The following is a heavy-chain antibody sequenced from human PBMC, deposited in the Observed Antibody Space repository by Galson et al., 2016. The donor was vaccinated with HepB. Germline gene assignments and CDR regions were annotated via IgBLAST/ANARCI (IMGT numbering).Heavy chain of an antibody. D-gene: IGHD6-13*01. CDR1: GDSISSGSFY. J-gene: IGHJ4*02. Sequence: SETLSLTCTVSGDSISSGSFYWGWIRQPPGKGLEWIGTIYHNGRTYYTPSLKSRVSISLDTSKNQFSLNLSAVTAADTAVYHCATVRIAASIDYWGQGTLVTVAS. CDR2: IYHNGRT. CDR3: ATVRIAASIDY. V-gene: IGHV4-39*07.